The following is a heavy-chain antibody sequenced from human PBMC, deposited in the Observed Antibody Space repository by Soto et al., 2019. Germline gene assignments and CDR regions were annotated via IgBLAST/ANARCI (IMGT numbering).Heavy chain of an antibody. V-gene: IGHV3-30*18. Sequence: QVQLVESGGGVVQPGRSLRLSCAASGFTFSSYGMHWVRQAPGKGLEWVAVISYDGSNKYYADSVKGRFTISRDNSKNTLYLQMNSLRAEDTAVYYCAKADDYILGSYRYTYGAFDIWGQGTMVTVSS. D-gene: IGHD3-16*02. CDR1: GFTFSSYG. CDR2: ISYDGSNK. CDR3: AKADDYILGSYRYTYGAFDI. J-gene: IGHJ3*02.